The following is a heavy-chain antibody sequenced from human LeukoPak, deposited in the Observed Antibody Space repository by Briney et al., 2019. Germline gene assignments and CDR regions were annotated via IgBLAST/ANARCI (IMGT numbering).Heavy chain of an antibody. CDR1: GFTFSDYY. V-gene: IGHV3-11*01. CDR2: ISSSGRTI. J-gene: IGHJ4*02. Sequence: GGSLRLSCAASGFTFSDYYMSWIRQAPGKGLEWVSYISSSGRTIYYADSVQGRFTISRDNSKNTLYLQMSSLRAEDTAVYYCVKDLTYYDFWSGYSAGFDYWGQGTLVTVSS. CDR3: VKDLTYYDFWSGYSAGFDY. D-gene: IGHD3-3*01.